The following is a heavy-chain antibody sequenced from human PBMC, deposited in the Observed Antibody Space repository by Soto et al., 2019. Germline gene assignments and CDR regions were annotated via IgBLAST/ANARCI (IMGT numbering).Heavy chain of an antibody. CDR2: ISSSSSTI. V-gene: IGHV3-48*02. CDR3: ARLPNGDGNYYYYGMDV. D-gene: IGHD1-26*01. CDR1: GFTFSSYS. J-gene: IGHJ6*02. Sequence: GSLRLSCAASGFTFSSYSMNWVRQAPGKGLEWVSYISSSSSTIYYADSVKGRFTISRDNAKNSLYLQMNSLRDEDTVVYYCARLPNGDGNYYYYGMDVWGQGTTVTVSS.